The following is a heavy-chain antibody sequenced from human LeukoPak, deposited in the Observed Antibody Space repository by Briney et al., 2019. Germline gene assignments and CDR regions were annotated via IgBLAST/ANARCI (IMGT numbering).Heavy chain of an antibody. CDR2: IYHSGST. J-gene: IGHJ4*02. D-gene: IGHD3-22*01. V-gene: IGHV4-31*03. CDR3: AREGGLDSSGYRYFDY. CDR1: GGSISSGGYY. Sequence: SETLSLTCTVSGGSISSGGYYWSWIRQHPGKGLEWIGYIYHSGSTYYNPSLKSRVTISVDTSKNQFSLKLSSVTAADTAVYYCAREGGLDSSGYRYFDYWGQGTLVTVSS.